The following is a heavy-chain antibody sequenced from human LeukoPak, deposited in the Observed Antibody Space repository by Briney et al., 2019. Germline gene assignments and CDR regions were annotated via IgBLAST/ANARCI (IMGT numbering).Heavy chain of an antibody. J-gene: IGHJ4*02. CDR1: GGSINNGGYY. CDR3: ASLRSSGSGSFPTD. V-gene: IGHV4-39*01. Sequence: SETLSLTCTVSGGSINNGGYYWGWIRQPPGEGPEWIRSLYYNGATYYNPTLRSRVTMSVDTSKNQFSLKLTSVTAADTAVYYCASLRSSGSGSFPTDWGQGILVTVSS. CDR2: LYYNGAT. D-gene: IGHD3-10*01.